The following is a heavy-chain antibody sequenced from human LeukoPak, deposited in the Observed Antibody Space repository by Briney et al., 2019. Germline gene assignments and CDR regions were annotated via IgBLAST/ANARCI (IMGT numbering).Heavy chain of an antibody. CDR2: IIPILGIA. CDR1: GGTFSSYA. V-gene: IGHV1-69*04. Sequence: GASVKVSCKASGGTFSSYAISWVRQAPGQGLEWMGRIIPILGIANYAQKFQGRVTITADKSTSTAYMELSSPRSEDTAVYYCASPVVPAAVTPYYNYYGMDVWGQGTTVTVSS. D-gene: IGHD2-2*01. J-gene: IGHJ6*02. CDR3: ASPVVPAAVTPYYNYYGMDV.